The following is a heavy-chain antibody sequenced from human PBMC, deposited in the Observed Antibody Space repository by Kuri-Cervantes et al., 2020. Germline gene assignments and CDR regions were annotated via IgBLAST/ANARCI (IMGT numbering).Heavy chain of an antibody. Sequence: GESLKISCAASGFTFNNYGMHWVRQAPGKGLEWVAFIRYDGSNEYYVDSVKGRFTISRDNAKNSLYLQMNSLRAEDTAVYYCASGVWTGDAFDIWGQGTMVTVSS. D-gene: IGHD2-8*02. CDR3: ASGVWTGDAFDI. J-gene: IGHJ3*02. CDR1: GFTFNNYG. V-gene: IGHV3-30*02. CDR2: IRYDGSNE.